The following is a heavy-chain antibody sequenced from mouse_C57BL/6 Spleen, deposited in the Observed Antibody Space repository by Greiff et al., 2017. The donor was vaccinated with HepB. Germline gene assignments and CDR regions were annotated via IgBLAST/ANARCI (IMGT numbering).Heavy chain of an antibody. V-gene: IGHV1-61*01. J-gene: IGHJ4*01. CDR3: ARGGSNSYYYAMDY. CDR2: IYPSDSET. D-gene: IGHD2-5*01. CDR1: GYTFTSYW. Sequence: VQLQQSGAELVRPGSSVKLSCKASGYTFTSYWMDWVKQRPGQGLEWIGNIYPSDSETHYNQKFKDKATLTVDKSSSTAYMQLSSLTSEDSAVYYGARGGSNSYYYAMDYWGQGTSVTVSS.